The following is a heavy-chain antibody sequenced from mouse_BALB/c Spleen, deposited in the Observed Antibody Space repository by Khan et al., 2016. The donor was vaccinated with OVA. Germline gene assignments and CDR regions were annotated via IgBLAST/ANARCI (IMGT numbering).Heavy chain of an antibody. V-gene: IGHV1-39*01. Sequence: VQLKQSGPELEKPGASVKISCKASGYSFTGYNMNWVKQSNGKSLEWIGNIDPYSGGISYNQKFKGKATLTVDKSSSTAYMQLKSLTSEDSAVYYCARSTWYFDFWGAGTTVTVSS. J-gene: IGHJ1*01. CDR3: ARSTWYFDF. CDR2: IDPYSGGI. CDR1: GYSFTGYN.